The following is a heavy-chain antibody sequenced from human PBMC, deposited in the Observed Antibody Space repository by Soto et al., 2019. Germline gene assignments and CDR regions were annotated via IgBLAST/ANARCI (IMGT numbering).Heavy chain of an antibody. J-gene: IGHJ6*03. CDR1: GGTFSSYT. CDR3: ARGRGYIDYYYYMDV. D-gene: IGHD5-18*01. V-gene: IGHV1-69*02. Sequence: GASVKVSCKASGGTFSSYTISWVRQAPGQGLEWMGRIIPILGIANYAQKFQGRVTITADKSTSTAYMELSSLRSEDTAVYYCARGRGYIDYYYYMDVWGKGTKVTVSS. CDR2: IIPILGIA.